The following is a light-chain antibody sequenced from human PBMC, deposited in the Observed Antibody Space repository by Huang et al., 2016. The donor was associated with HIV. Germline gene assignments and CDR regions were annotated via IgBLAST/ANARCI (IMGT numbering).Light chain of an antibody. CDR2: WAS. J-gene: IGKJ3*01. CDR3: QQYYTTPGT. CDR1: RSILYNSNNKTY. V-gene: IGKV4-1*01. Sequence: DIVLTQSPDSLAVSLGERATINCSSSRSILYNSNNKTYLACHQQKPGQSPKLRIYWASTRESGVPDRFSGSGSETDFTLTISSLQAEDVAVYFCQQYYTTPGTFGPGTTVHIK.